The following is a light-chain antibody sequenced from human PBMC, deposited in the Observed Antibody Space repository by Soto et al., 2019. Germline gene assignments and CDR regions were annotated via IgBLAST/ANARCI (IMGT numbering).Light chain of an antibody. V-gene: IGKV2-28*01. CDR1: QSLVHSNGYNY. CDR2: LGS. J-gene: IGKJ2*01. Sequence: DIVMTQSPLSLPVTPGEPASISCRSSQSLVHSNGYNYLDWYLQKPGQSPQLLIYLGSNRASGVPDRFSGSGSGTDFTLKISRVEAEDVGVYYCMQALQTPRTFGPGTKLEIK. CDR3: MQALQTPRT.